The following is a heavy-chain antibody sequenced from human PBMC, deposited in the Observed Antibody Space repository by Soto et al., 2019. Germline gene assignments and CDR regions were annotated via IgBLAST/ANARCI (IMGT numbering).Heavy chain of an antibody. CDR2: IIPIFGTA. V-gene: IGHV1-69*06. Sequence: QVQLVQSGAEVKKPGSSVKVSCKASGGTFSSYAISWVRQAPGQGLEWMGGIIPIFGTANYAQKFQGRVTITADKSTSTASMELSSLRSEDTAVYYCARAVLPRRDGYHYWYFDLWGRGTLVTVSS. CDR1: GGTFSSYA. D-gene: IGHD2-8*02. J-gene: IGHJ2*01. CDR3: ARAVLPRRDGYHYWYFDL.